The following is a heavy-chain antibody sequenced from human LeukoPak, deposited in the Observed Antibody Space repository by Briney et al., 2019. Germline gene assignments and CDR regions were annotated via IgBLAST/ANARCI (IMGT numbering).Heavy chain of an antibody. CDR1: GFSLTTRPLG. CDR3: AHRRSGYDWNHGDFDY. V-gene: IGHV2-5*02. D-gene: IGHD1-20*01. Sequence: SGPTLVNPTQTLTLTCSFSGFSLTTRPLGVGWIRQPPGKALEWLAVIYWDDDKRYNPSLKTRLTVTTATSKNQVVLIMTNMGPVDTATYYCAHRRSGYDWNHGDFDYWGQGTLVTVSS. CDR2: IYWDDDK. J-gene: IGHJ4*02.